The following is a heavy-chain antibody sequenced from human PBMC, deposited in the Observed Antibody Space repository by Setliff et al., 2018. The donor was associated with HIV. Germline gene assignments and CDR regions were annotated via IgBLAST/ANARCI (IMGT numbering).Heavy chain of an antibody. CDR3: ALTGHRLLRGYMDV. V-gene: IGHV4-59*03. CDR1: GDSISPYY. Sequence: SETLSLTCTVSGDSISPYYWSWIRQPPGKGLEWIGHVSYSGSANYDPSLKSRVTISVDTSENQFSLKLTSVTAADTAVYYCALTGHRLLRGYMDVWGKGTTVTVSS. CDR2: VSYSGSA. J-gene: IGHJ6*03. D-gene: IGHD2-15*01.